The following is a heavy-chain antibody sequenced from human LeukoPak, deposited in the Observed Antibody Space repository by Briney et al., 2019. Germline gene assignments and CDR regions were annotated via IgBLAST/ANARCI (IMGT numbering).Heavy chain of an antibody. V-gene: IGHV4-34*01. CDR1: GGSFNGYY. CDR3: TRACSSTSCYEDAFDI. D-gene: IGHD2-2*01. J-gene: IGHJ3*02. CDR2: INHSGST. Sequence: PSETLSLTCAVYGGSFNGYYWSWIRQPPGKGLEWIGEINHSGSTNYNPSLKSRVTISVDTSKNQFSLKLSSVTAADTAVYYCTRACSSTSCYEDAFDIWGQATMVTVSS.